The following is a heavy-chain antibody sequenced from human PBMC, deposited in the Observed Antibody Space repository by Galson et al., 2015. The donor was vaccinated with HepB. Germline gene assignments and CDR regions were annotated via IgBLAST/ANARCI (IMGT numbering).Heavy chain of an antibody. CDR3: AKDLVGELLTFDY. D-gene: IGHD1-26*01. J-gene: IGHJ4*02. CDR2: ISSSSSTI. V-gene: IGHV3-48*01. Sequence: SLRLSCAASGFTFSSYSMNWVRQAPGKGLEWVSYISSSSSTIYYADSVKGRFTISRDNSKNTLYLQMNSLRAEDTAVYYCAKDLVGELLTFDYWGQGTLVTVSS. CDR1: GFTFSSYS.